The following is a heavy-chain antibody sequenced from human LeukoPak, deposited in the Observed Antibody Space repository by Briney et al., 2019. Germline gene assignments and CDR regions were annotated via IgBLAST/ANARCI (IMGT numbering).Heavy chain of an antibody. J-gene: IGHJ4*02. CDR2: IYNIGNT. CDR3: ATITGPVDH. CDR1: GGSISSYY. D-gene: IGHD1-20*01. Sequence: PLETLSLTCIVSGGSISSYYWSWIRQPPGKGLEWIGYIYNIGNTNYKASLKSRVTISLDTSKIQFSLKLKSVTAADTAVYYCATITGPVDHWGQGTLVTVSS. V-gene: IGHV4-59*08.